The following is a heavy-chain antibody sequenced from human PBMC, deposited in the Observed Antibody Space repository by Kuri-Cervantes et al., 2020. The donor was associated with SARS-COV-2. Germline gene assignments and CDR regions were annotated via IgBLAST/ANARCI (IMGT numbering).Heavy chain of an antibody. CDR1: GFTFSSYG. CDR2: ISYDGSSK. D-gene: IGHD6-13*01. V-gene: IGHV3-30*03. CDR3: AREISQSIAAAGTPLDY. J-gene: IGHJ4*02. Sequence: GESLKISCAAPGFTFSSYGMHWVRQAPGKGLEWVAVISYDGSSKYYADSVKGRFTISRDNSKNTLYLQMNSLRAEDTAVYYCAREISQSIAAAGTPLDYWGQGTLVTVSS.